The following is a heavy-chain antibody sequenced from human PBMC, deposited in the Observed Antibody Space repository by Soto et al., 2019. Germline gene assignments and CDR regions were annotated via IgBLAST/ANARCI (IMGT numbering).Heavy chain of an antibody. D-gene: IGHD3-3*01. J-gene: IGHJ5*02. CDR3: ARGLRTYYDFWSGYGASNWFDP. Sequence: ASETLSLTCAVYGGSFSGYYWSWIRQPPGKGLEWIGEINHSGGTNYNPSLKSRVTISVDTSKNQFSLKLSSVTAADTAVYYCARGLRTYYDFWSGYGASNWFDPWGQGTLVTVSS. CDR2: INHSGGT. CDR1: GGSFSGYY. V-gene: IGHV4-34*01.